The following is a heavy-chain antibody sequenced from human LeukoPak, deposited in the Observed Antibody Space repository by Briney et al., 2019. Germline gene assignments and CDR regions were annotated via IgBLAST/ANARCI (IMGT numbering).Heavy chain of an antibody. Sequence: PGGSLRLSCAASGFTFSSYAMSWVRQAPGKALEWVSAISGIGGSTYYADSVKGRFTISRDNSKNTLYLQMNSLRAEDTAVYYCAKDSQWFGELPAFFDYWGQGTLVTVSS. CDR3: AKDSQWFGELPAFFDY. D-gene: IGHD3-10*01. J-gene: IGHJ4*02. CDR2: ISGIGGST. CDR1: GFTFSSYA. V-gene: IGHV3-23*01.